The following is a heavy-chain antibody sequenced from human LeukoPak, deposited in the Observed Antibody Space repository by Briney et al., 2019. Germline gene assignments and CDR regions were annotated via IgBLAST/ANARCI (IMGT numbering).Heavy chain of an antibody. CDR3: ARDYYDSSGYVYRWFDP. V-gene: IGHV1-2*02. CDR2: INPNSGGT. J-gene: IGHJ5*02. D-gene: IGHD3-22*01. CDR1: GYTFTGYY. Sequence: ASVKVSCKASGYTFTGYYMHWVRQAPGQGLEWMGWINPNSGGTNYAQKFQGRVTMTRDTSISTAYMELSSLRSEDTAVYYCARDYYDSSGYVYRWFDPWGQGTLVTVSS.